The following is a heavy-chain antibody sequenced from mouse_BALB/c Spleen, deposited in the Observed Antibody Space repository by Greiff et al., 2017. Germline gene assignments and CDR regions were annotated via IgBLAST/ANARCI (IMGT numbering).Heavy chain of an antibody. D-gene: IGHD1-1*01. CDR3: APDYYGSPTWFAY. J-gene: IGHJ3*01. CDR1: GFNIKDTY. Sequence: EVQLQQSGAELVKPGASVKLSCTASGFNIKDTYMHWVKQRPEQGLEWIGRIDPANGNTKYDPKFQGKATITADTSSNTAYLQLSSLTSEDTAVYYCAPDYYGSPTWFAYWGQGTLVTVSA. CDR2: IDPANGNT. V-gene: IGHV14-3*02.